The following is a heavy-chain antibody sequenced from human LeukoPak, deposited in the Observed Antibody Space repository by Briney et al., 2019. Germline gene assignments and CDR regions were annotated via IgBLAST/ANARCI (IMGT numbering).Heavy chain of an antibody. Sequence: GASVKVSCKASGYTFTSYYMHWVRQAPGQGLEWMGIINPSGGSTSYAQKFQGRVTMTRDTSTSTVYMELSSLRSEDTAVYYCARAFGSGSYYNWGEGFWFDPRGQGTLVTVSS. D-gene: IGHD3-10*01. CDR2: INPSGGST. CDR1: GYTFTSYY. CDR3: ARAFGSGSYYNWGEGFWFDP. V-gene: IGHV1-46*01. J-gene: IGHJ5*02.